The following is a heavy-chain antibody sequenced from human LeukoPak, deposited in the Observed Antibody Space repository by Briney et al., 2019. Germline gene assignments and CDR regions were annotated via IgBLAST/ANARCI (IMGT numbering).Heavy chain of an antibody. J-gene: IGHJ5*02. D-gene: IGHD5-18*01. Sequence: SETPSLTCTVSGGSISSSSYYWGWIRQPPGKGLEWIGSIYYSGSTYYNPSLKSRVTISVDTSKNQFSLKLSSVTAADTAVYYCARPVNTGPWVDTAMASYSTWGQGTLVTVSS. V-gene: IGHV4-39*01. CDR1: GGSISSSSYY. CDR2: IYYSGST. CDR3: ARPVNTGPWVDTAMASYST.